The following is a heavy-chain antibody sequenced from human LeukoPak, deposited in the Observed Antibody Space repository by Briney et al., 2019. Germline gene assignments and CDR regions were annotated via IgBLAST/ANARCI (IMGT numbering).Heavy chain of an antibody. CDR3: GRDLVYGSGSLDN. CDR1: GFSFSSYW. J-gene: IGHJ4*02. Sequence: PGGSLRLSCAASGFSFSSYWMHWVRQVPGKGLVWVSRIKTDGSGANYADSVTGRFTIPRDNVKNTLFLQMNSLRVEDTAVYYCGRDLVYGSGSLDNWGQETLVTVSS. CDR2: IKTDGSGA. V-gene: IGHV3-74*01. D-gene: IGHD3-10*01.